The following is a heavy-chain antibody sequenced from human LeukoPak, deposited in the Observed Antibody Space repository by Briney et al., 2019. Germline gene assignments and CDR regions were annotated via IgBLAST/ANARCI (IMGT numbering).Heavy chain of an antibody. Sequence: GGSLRLSCAASGFTFSSYVMSWVRQAPGKGLGWVSAISGSGGSTYYADSVKGRLTISRDNSKNTLHLQMNSLRAEDTAVYYCAKGLPGSGYYYFDYWGQGTLVTVSS. CDR3: AKGLPGSGYYYFDY. V-gene: IGHV3-23*01. CDR2: ISGSGGST. D-gene: IGHD3-3*01. J-gene: IGHJ4*02. CDR1: GFTFSSYV.